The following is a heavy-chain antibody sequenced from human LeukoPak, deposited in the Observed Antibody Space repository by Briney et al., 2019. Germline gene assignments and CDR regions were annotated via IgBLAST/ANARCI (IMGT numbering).Heavy chain of an antibody. J-gene: IGHJ4*02. V-gene: IGHV3-53*01. Sequence: GGSLRLSCAASGFTVSSNHMSWIRQAPGKGLAWVSVIYSDGNTHYADSVKGRFTSSRDNSKNTLFLQMNSLRAEDTAVYYCARGGSSASAPYYWGQGTLVTVSS. CDR1: GFTVSSNH. CDR2: IYSDGNT. D-gene: IGHD2-21*01. CDR3: ARGGSSASAPYY.